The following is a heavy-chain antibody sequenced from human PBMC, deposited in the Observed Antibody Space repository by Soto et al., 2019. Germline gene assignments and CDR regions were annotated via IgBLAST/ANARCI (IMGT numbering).Heavy chain of an antibody. CDR1: GFTVSSNY. D-gene: IGHD2-8*02. CDR3: ARVLNIGARRGLVPYYFDY. CDR2: IYAGGTT. Sequence: EVQLVESGGGLIQPGGSLRLSCAASGFTVSSNYMSWVRQAPGKGLEWVSVIYAGGTTYYADSVKGRFTFSRDNSKNTLYLQMNSLRAEDTAVYYCARVLNIGARRGLVPYYFDYWGQGTLVTVSS. J-gene: IGHJ4*02. V-gene: IGHV3-53*01.